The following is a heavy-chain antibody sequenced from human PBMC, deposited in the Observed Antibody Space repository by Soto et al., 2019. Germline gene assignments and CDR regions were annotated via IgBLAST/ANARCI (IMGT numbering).Heavy chain of an antibody. J-gene: IGHJ6*02. CDR3: AREYSSSHYYYYYGMDV. D-gene: IGHD6-6*01. CDR1: GFTFSSDS. CDR2: ISSSSSYI. V-gene: IGHV3-21*01. Sequence: GGSLRLSCAASGFTFSSDSMNWVRQAPGKGLEWVSSISSSSSYIYYADSVKGRFTISRDNAKNSLYLQMNSLRAEDTAVYYCAREYSSSHYYYYYGMDVWGQGTTVTVSS.